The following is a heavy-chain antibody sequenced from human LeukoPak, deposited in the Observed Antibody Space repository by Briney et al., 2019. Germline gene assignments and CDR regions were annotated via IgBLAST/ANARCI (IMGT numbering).Heavy chain of an antibody. CDR3: ARGRFGELSVATFDI. J-gene: IGHJ3*02. D-gene: IGHD3-10*01. V-gene: IGHV3-33*01. CDR1: GFTFSSYA. Sequence: GGSLRLSCAASGFTFSSYAMHWVRQAPGKGLEWVAVIWYDGSNKYYGDSVKGRFTISRDNSKNTLYLQMNSLRAEDTAVYYCARGRFGELSVATFDIWGQGTMVTVSS. CDR2: IWYDGSNK.